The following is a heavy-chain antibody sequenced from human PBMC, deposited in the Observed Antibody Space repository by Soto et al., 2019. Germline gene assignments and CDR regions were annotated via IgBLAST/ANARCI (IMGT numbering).Heavy chain of an antibody. CDR1: GGTFSSYA. V-gene: IGHV1-69*13. Sequence: GASVKVSCKASGGTFSSYAISWVRQAPGQGLEWTGGIIPIFGTANYAQKFQGRVTITADESTSTAYMELSSLRSEDTAVYYCARESEGLYYYDSSGYTPGDTFDIWGQGTMVTVSS. CDR3: ARESEGLYYYDSSGYTPGDTFDI. CDR2: IIPIFGTA. D-gene: IGHD3-22*01. J-gene: IGHJ3*02.